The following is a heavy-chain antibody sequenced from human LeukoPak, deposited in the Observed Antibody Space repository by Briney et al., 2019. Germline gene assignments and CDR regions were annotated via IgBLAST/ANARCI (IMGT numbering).Heavy chain of an antibody. CDR3: AKSSYYYDSSGSQAFDI. D-gene: IGHD3-22*01. V-gene: IGHV3-23*01. J-gene: IGHJ3*02. Sequence: GGSLRLSCAASGFTFSSYAMSWVRQAPGKGLEWVSAMSGSGGSTYYADSVKGRFTISRDNSKNTLYLQMNSLRAEDTAVYYCAKSSYYYDSSGSQAFDIWGQGTMVTVSS. CDR2: MSGSGGST. CDR1: GFTFSSYA.